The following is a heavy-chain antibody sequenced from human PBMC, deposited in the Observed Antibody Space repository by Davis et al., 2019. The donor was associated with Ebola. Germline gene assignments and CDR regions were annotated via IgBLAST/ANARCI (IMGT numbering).Heavy chain of an antibody. CDR1: GFTFSSYD. CDR3: AKEGQSSSFLRYYYYYMDV. Sequence: PGGSLRLSCAASGFTFSSYDMHWVRQATGKGLEWVSAIGTAGDTYYPGSVKGRFTISRDNSKNTLYLQMNSLRAEDTAVYYCAKEGQSSSFLRYYYYYMDVWGKGTTVTVSS. CDR2: IGTAGDT. J-gene: IGHJ6*03. V-gene: IGHV3-13*01. D-gene: IGHD6-6*01.